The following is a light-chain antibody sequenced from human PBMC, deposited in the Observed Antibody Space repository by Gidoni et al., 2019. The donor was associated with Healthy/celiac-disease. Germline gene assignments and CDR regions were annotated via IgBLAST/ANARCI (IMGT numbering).Light chain of an antibody. V-gene: IGLV1-40*01. J-gene: IGLJ3*02. CDR1: SSNIGAGYD. CDR2: GNS. CDR3: QSYDSSLSGHWV. Sequence: QSVLTQPPSVSGAPGQRVPISCTGSSSNIGAGYDVHWYQQLPGTAPKLLLYGNSNRPSGVPDRFSGSKSGTSASLAITGLQAEDEADYYCQSYDSSLSGHWVFGGGTKLTVL.